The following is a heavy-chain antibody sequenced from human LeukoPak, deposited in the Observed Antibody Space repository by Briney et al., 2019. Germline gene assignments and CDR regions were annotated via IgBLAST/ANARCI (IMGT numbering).Heavy chain of an antibody. D-gene: IGHD3-9*01. Sequence: SQTLSLTCTVSGGSIRSGDFYWSWIRQPPGKGLEWIGYIYYSGSTNYNPSLKGRVAISKDTSRNQFSLKLSSVTAADTAVYYCARAPGERYYDILTGYYIGYYFDYWGQGTLVTVSS. V-gene: IGHV4-30-4*01. CDR1: GGSIRSGDFY. J-gene: IGHJ4*02. CDR3: ARAPGERYYDILTGYYIGYYFDY. CDR2: IYYSGST.